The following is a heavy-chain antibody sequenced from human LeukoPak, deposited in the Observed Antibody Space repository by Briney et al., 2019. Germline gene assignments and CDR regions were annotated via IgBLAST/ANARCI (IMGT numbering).Heavy chain of an antibody. J-gene: IGHJ6*03. D-gene: IGHD1-26*01. V-gene: IGHV1-58*02. CDR2: IVVGSGNT. Sequence: SVKVSCKASGFTFTSSAMQWVRQARGQRLEWIGWIVVGSGNTNYAQKFQERVAITRDMSTSTAYMELSSLRSEDTAVYYCAAAYGGSYSYYYYMDVWGKGTTVTVSS. CDR3: AAAYGGSYSYYYYMDV. CDR1: GFTFTSSA.